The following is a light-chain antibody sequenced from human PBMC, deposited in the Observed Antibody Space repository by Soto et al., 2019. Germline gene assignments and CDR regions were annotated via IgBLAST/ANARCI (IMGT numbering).Light chain of an antibody. CDR1: SSDVGGYNY. J-gene: IGLJ2*01. CDR2: EVT. CDR3: SSYTSSNTLI. Sequence: QSVLTQPASVSGSPGQSIIISCTGTSSDVGGYNYVSWYQQYPGKAPKVMIYEVTNRPSGVSNRFSGSKSGNTASLTISGLQAEDEADYYCSSYTSSNTLIFGGGTKLTVL. V-gene: IGLV2-14*01.